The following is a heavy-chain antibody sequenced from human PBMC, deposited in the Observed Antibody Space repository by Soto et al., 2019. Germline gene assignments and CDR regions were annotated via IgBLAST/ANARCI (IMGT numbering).Heavy chain of an antibody. D-gene: IGHD3-3*01. CDR1: GSTFSRYE. Sequence: PGGSLRLSCAASGSTFSRYEMNWVRQAPGKGLEWVSYISGSSSMIYYADSVKGRFTISRDNAKNSLYLQMNRLRAEDTAVYYCANDFWSEYSWGQGTLVTVSS. V-gene: IGHV3-48*03. J-gene: IGHJ5*02. CDR2: ISGSSSMI. CDR3: ANDFWSEYS.